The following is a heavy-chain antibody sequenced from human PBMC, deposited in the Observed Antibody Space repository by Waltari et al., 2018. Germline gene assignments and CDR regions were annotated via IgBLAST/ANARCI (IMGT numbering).Heavy chain of an antibody. CDR3: ARHLYSIDYLELAK. V-gene: IGHV3-23*01. CDR2: SIDRCFIT. CDR1: GFNFISYA. Sequence: EEHLLESGGGLSQPGGSLRLSCAASGFNFISYAMSWVRQAPGKGLEGGSVSIDRCFITKYADSVKGRFTVSRDNSKNPVFLHLNSLRAEDTAIYYCARHLYSIDYLELAKWGQGTLVTVSS. D-gene: IGHD3-22*01. J-gene: IGHJ4*02.